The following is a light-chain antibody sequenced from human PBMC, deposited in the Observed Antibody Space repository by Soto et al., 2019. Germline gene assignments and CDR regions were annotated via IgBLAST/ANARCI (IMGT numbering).Light chain of an antibody. J-gene: IGKJ5*01. V-gene: IGKV3D-15*01. CDR3: QQYNKWPLIT. Sequence: EIVLPQSPATLSLSPGERPTLSCRASQSVSSYLAWYRQKPGQPPRLLIYGASTRATGTPARFSGSGSGTEFTLTISSLQSEDFALYFCQQYNKWPLITFGQGTRLEIK. CDR2: GAS. CDR1: QSVSSY.